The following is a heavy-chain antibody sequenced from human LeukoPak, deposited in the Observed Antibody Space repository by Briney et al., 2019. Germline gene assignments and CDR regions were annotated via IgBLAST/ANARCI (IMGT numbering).Heavy chain of an antibody. V-gene: IGHV4-39*01. CDR2: IYYSGST. D-gene: IGHD6-19*01. CDR1: GGSISSSSYY. Sequence: KPSETLSLTCTVSGGSISSSSYYWGWIRQPPGKGLEWIGSIYYSGSTYYNPSLKSRVTISVDTSKNQFSLKLSSVTAADTAVYYCASGTGYSSGWSAYYFDYWGQGTLVTVSS. J-gene: IGHJ4*02. CDR3: ASGTGYSSGWSAYYFDY.